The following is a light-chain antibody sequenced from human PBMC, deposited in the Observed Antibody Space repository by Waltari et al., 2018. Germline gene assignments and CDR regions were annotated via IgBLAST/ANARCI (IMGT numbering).Light chain of an antibody. Sequence: ENTLTKSPGTLPLSPGERATLSCRASQSICSSLVWYKQKPGQAPRLLIDDVSRRATGIPDRFSGSGYGTDFSLTISRLEPEDFAVYYCQKYERLPATFGQGTTVEIK. J-gene: IGKJ1*01. CDR1: QSICSS. V-gene: IGKV3-20*01. CDR3: QKYERLPAT. CDR2: DVS.